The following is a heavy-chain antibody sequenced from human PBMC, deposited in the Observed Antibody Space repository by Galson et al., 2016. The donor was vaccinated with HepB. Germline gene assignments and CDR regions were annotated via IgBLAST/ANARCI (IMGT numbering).Heavy chain of an antibody. D-gene: IGHD7-27*01. Sequence: SLRLSCAASGFTFNNYGMTWVRQAPGKGLEVVSSISRSGDSTDYADSVKGRFIISRDNTKNTLSLQMNSLRAEDTAVYYCAEGVEVWGYWGQGTLVTVAP. CDR3: AEGVEVWGY. V-gene: IGHV3-23*01. J-gene: IGHJ4*02. CDR1: GFTFNNYG. CDR2: ISRSGDST.